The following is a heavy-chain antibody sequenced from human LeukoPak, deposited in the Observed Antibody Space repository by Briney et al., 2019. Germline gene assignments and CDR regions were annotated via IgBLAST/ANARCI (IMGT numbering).Heavy chain of an antibody. Sequence: GGSLRLSCAASGFTFSSYSMNWVRQAPGKGLEWVSSISSSSSYIYYADSVKGRFTISRDNAKNSLYLQMNSLRAEDTAVYYCAKDGVTMVRGGDYWGQGTLVTVSS. V-gene: IGHV3-21*01. CDR1: GFTFSSYS. J-gene: IGHJ4*02. CDR2: ISSSSSYI. D-gene: IGHD3-10*01. CDR3: AKDGVTMVRGGDY.